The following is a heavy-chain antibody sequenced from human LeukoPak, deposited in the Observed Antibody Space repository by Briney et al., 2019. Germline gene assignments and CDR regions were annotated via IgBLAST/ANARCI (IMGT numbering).Heavy chain of an antibody. V-gene: IGHV1-69*13. Sequence: ASVKVSCKASGGTFSSYAISWVRQAPGQGLEWMGGIIPIFGTANYAQKFQGRVTITADESTSTSYMELSSLRSEDTAVYYCARDKTVYCGGDCYSNYYYGMDVWGQGTTVTVSS. CDR2: IIPIFGTA. J-gene: IGHJ6*02. D-gene: IGHD2-21*02. CDR1: GGTFSSYA. CDR3: ARDKTVYCGGDCYSNYYYGMDV.